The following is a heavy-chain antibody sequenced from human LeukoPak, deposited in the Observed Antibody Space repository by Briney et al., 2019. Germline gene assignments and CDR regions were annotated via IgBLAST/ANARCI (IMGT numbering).Heavy chain of an antibody. CDR1: GGSFSGYY. J-gene: IGHJ6*03. D-gene: IGHD6-13*01. Sequence: SETLSLTCAVYGGSFSGYYWSWIRQPPGKGLEWIGEINHSGSTYYNPSLKSRVTISVDTSKNQFSLKLSSVTAADTAVYYCARSYSSSWYWGAYYYYMDVWGKGTTVTVSS. V-gene: IGHV4-34*01. CDR3: ARSYSSSWYWGAYYYYMDV. CDR2: INHSGST.